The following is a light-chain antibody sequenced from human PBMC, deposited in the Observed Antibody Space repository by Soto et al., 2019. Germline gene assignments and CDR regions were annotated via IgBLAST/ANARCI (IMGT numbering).Light chain of an antibody. V-gene: IGKV3-20*01. J-gene: IGKJ4*01. Sequence: EIVLMQSPGTLSLSPGERATLSCRASQSVSNNYVAWYQQKPGQAPRLLIAGASSRATGIPDRFSGSGSGTDFTLTSSRLEPEDFAVYYCQQDGSSPPLTFGGGTKVEIK. CDR1: QSVSNNY. CDR2: GAS. CDR3: QQDGSSPPLT.